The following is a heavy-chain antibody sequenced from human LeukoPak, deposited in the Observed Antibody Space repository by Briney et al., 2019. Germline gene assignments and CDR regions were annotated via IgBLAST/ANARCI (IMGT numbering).Heavy chain of an antibody. J-gene: IGHJ5*02. CDR1: GFTFSNFA. CDR2: VSGSGGNT. CDR3: APKPRGLPANNWFAP. D-gene: IGHD4-17*01. Sequence: GGSLRLSCAASGFTFSNFAMSWVRQAPGKGLEWVSAVSGSGGNTYYADSVKGRFTISRDNSKNTLFLQMNSLRAEDTAVYYCAPKPRGLPANNWFAPWGQGTLVTVSS. V-gene: IGHV3-23*01.